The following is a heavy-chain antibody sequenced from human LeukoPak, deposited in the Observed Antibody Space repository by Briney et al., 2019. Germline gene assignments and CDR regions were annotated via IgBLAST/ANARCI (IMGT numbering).Heavy chain of an antibody. CDR1: GGSFSGYY. CDR2: INHSGST. D-gene: IGHD3-10*01. CDR3: ARVGYSWDYYGSGSYYYYFDY. V-gene: IGHV4-34*01. Sequence: SETLSLTCAVYGGSFSGYYWSWIRQPPGKGLEWIGEINHSGSTNYNPSLKSRVTISVDTSKNQFSLKLSSVTAADTAVYYCARVGYSWDYYGSGSYYYYFDYWGQGTLVTVSS. J-gene: IGHJ4*02.